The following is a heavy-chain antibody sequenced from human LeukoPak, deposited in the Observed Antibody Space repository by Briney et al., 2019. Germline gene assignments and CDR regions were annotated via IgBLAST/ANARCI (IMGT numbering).Heavy chain of an antibody. CDR2: ISYSEIT. CDR1: GGSVSTTSHY. D-gene: IGHD1-14*01. J-gene: IGHJ5*01. Sequence: SETLSLTCVVSGGSVSTTSHYWGWIRQPPGKGLEWIASISYSEITSYNPSLKSRVTISIDTSKSQLSLKLTSLTAADTAMYYCARGISQRWFFSWGQGTLVIVSS. CDR3: ARGISQRWFFS. V-gene: IGHV4-39*07.